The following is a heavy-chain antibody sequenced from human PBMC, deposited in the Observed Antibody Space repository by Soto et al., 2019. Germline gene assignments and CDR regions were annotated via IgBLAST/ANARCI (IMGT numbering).Heavy chain of an antibody. V-gene: IGHV4-59*01. CDR3: ATGQDSSGWYSGHYFDY. J-gene: IGHJ4*02. CDR2: IYYSRST. D-gene: IGHD6-19*01. Sequence: QVQLQESGPGLVKPSETLSLTCTVSGGSISSYYWSWIRQPPGKGLEWIGYIYYSRSTNYNPSLKSRVTISVDTSKNQFSLKLSSVTAADTAVYYCATGQDSSGWYSGHYFDYWGQGTLVTVSS. CDR1: GGSISSYY.